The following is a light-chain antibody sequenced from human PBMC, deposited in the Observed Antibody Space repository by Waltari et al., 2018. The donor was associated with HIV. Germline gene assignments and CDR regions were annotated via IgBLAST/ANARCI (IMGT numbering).Light chain of an antibody. J-gene: IGLJ3*02. CDR2: GVS. V-gene: IGLV2-18*02. Sequence: QSALTQPPSVSGSPGQSVTISCIGTSSDIGSFDHVSWFQQPPGSAPKLLISGVSNRPSGVPDRFSGSKAGNTASLTISGLQAEDEADYYCSSYRSSITLLFGGGTKLTVL. CDR3: SSYRSSITLL. CDR1: SSDIGSFDH.